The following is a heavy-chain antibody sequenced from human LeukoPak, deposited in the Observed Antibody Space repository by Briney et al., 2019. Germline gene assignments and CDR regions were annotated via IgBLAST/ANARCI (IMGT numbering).Heavy chain of an antibody. V-gene: IGHV4-38-2*02. D-gene: IGHD3-22*01. Sequence: PSETLSLTCNVSGHSISSGYFWGWIRQPPGKGLEWIANIYHSGTIYYNPSLKSRVTISVDRSKNQFSLKLSSVTAADTAVYYCARDGSSGYFLAYWGQGILVTVSS. CDR1: GHSISSGYF. CDR3: ARDGSSGYFLAY. J-gene: IGHJ4*02. CDR2: IYHSGTI.